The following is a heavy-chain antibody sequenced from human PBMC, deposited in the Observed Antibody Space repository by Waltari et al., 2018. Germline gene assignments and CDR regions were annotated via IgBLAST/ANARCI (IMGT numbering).Heavy chain of an antibody. CDR2: INHSGST. Sequence: QVQLQRWGAGLLKPSETLSLTCAVYGWSFSGYYCSWIRQHPGKGLEWIGEINHSGSTNYNPSLKSRVTISVDTSKNQFSLKLSSVTAADTAVYYCASLPPAETCSGGSCYFDYWGQGTLVTVSS. CDR1: GWSFSGYY. D-gene: IGHD2-15*01. J-gene: IGHJ4*02. CDR3: ASLPPAETCSGGSCYFDY. V-gene: IGHV4-34*01.